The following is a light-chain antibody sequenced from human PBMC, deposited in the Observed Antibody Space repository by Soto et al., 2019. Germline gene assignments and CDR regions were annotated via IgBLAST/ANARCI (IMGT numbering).Light chain of an antibody. CDR3: QSYDSSLSVLV. J-gene: IGLJ2*01. V-gene: IGLV1-40*01. CDR2: ANN. Sequence: QSALTQPPSVSGAPGQRVTISCTGSSSNIGAGYDVHWYQHLPGAAPKLLIYANNNRPSGVPDRFSGSKSGTSASLAITGLQAEDEAGYYCQSYDSSLSVLVFGGGTKLTVL. CDR1: SSNIGAGYD.